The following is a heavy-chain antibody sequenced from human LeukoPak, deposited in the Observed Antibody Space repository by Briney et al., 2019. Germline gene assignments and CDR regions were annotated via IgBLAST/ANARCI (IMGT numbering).Heavy chain of an antibody. CDR2: IYYSGST. CDR3: ARQPGGRAAFDI. Sequence: PSETLSLTCTVSGGSISSYYWSWIRQPPGKGLEWIAYIYYSGSTNYNPSLKSRVTISVDTSKNQFSLKLSSVTAADTAVYYCARQPGGRAAFDIWGQGTMVTVSS. J-gene: IGHJ3*02. V-gene: IGHV4-59*08. D-gene: IGHD1-14*01. CDR1: GGSISSYY.